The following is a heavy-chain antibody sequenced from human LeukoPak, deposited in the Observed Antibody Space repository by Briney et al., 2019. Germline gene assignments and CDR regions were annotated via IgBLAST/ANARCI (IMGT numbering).Heavy chain of an antibody. CDR3: AIDYSSSWYGRLDY. D-gene: IGHD6-13*01. J-gene: IGHJ4*02. CDR2: ISYDGSNK. CDR1: GFTFSSYA. Sequence: PGGSLRLSCAASGFTFSSYAMHWVRQAPGKGLEWVAVISYDGSNKYYADSVKGRFTISRDNSKNTLYLQMNSLRAEDTAVYYCAIDYSSSWYGRLDYWGQGTLVTVSS. V-gene: IGHV3-30-3*01.